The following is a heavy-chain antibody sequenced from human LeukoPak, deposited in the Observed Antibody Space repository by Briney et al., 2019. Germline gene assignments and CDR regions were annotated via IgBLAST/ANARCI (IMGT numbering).Heavy chain of an antibody. J-gene: IGHJ4*02. V-gene: IGHV3-30-3*01. D-gene: IGHD5-18*01. CDR1: GFTFSSYA. Sequence: GGPLRLSCAASGFTFSSYAMHWVRQAPGKGLEWVAVISYDGSNKYYADSVKSRFTISRDNSKNTLYLQMNSLRAEDTAVYYCARDLWDTAPFGYWGQGTLVTVSS. CDR2: ISYDGSNK. CDR3: ARDLWDTAPFGY.